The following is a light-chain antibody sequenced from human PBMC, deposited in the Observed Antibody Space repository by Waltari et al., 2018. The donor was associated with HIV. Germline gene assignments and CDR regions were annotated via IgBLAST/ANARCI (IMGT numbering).Light chain of an antibody. CDR1: QSVSSSY. Sequence: EIVLTQSPGTLSLSPGERPTISCRASQSVSSSYLAWYQQKPGQAPRLLIYGTFSRATGIPDRFSGSGSGTDFTLTISRLEPEDFAVYYCQHYGTSRFTFGPGTKVDIK. J-gene: IGKJ3*01. CDR2: GTF. CDR3: QHYGTSRFT. V-gene: IGKV3-20*01.